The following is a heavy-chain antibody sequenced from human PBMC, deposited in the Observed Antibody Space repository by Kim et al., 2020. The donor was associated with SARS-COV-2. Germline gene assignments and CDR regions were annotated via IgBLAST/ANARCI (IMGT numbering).Heavy chain of an antibody. V-gene: IGHV3-23*01. J-gene: IGHJ4*02. Sequence: GGSLRLSCAAPGFTFSSYAMSWVRQAPGKGLEWVSAISGSGGSTYYADSVKGRFTISRDNSKNTLYLQMNSLRAEDTAVYYCANSLLWFGELLYTVDYWGQGTLVTVSS. CDR2: ISGSGGST. CDR1: GFTFSSYA. D-gene: IGHD3-10*01. CDR3: ANSLLWFGELLYTVDY.